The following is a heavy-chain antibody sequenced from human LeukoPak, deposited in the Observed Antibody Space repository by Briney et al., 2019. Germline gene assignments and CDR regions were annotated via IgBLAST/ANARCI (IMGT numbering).Heavy chain of an antibody. V-gene: IGHV3-74*03. J-gene: IGHJ4*02. CDR2: INSDGSSI. D-gene: IGHD5-12*01. CDR3: AREGRVSGYDFDC. Sequence: GGSLRLSCAASGFTFSSYWMHWVRQAPGKGLVWVSRINSDGSSITCADSVKGRFTISRDNAKNTLYLQMNSLRVEDTAVYYCAREGRVSGYDFDCWGQGTLVTVSS. CDR1: GFTFSSYW.